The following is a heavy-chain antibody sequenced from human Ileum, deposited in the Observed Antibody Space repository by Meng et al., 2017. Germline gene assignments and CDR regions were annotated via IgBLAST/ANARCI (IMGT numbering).Heavy chain of an antibody. CDR1: GASGRRNNDA. D-gene: IGHD7-27*01. J-gene: IGHJ4*02. CDR3: ARDHWGSLDY. CDR2: GST. Sequence: QESVPGLLSPPGPPSLTRPVSGASGRRNNDAWGWIRQPPGKGLEWIGYGSTNHNPSLKSRVTISVDTSKNQFFLTLNSVTAADTAIYYCARDHWGSLDYWGQGILVTVSS. V-gene: IGHV4-61*01.